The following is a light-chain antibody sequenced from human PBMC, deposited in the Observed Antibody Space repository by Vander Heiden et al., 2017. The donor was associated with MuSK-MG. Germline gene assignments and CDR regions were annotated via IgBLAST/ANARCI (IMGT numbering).Light chain of an antibody. CDR3: QQYDNLPVT. Sequence: DIQMTQSPSSLSASVGDRVTITCQASQDISNYLNWYQQKPGKAPKLLICDASNLETGVPSRFSGSGSGTDFTFTISSLQPEDIATYYCQQYDNLPVTFGPGTKVDIK. CDR2: DAS. V-gene: IGKV1-33*01. J-gene: IGKJ3*01. CDR1: QDISNY.